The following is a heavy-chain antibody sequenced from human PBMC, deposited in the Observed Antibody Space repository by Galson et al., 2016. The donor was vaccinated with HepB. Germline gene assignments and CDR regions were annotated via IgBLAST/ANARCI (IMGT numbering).Heavy chain of an antibody. V-gene: IGHV3-30*18. Sequence: SLRLSCAASGFIFRTYGMHWVRQAPGKGLEWVAIISYDGFNKYYADSVKGRFTISRDNSKNTLYLQMNSLRPEDTAVYSCAKSTDQENVVVLSPRNYALDVWGQGTTVTVSS. D-gene: IGHD2-2*01. CDR3: AKSTDQENVVVLSPRNYALDV. CDR1: GFIFRTYG. CDR2: ISYDGFNK. J-gene: IGHJ6*02.